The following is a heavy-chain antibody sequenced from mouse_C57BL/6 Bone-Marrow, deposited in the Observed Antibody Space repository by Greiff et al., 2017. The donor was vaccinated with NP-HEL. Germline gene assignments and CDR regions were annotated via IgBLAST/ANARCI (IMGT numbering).Heavy chain of an antibody. CDR1: GFTFTDYY. V-gene: IGHV7-3*01. CDR3: ARPGTDYYAMDY. CDR2: IRNKANGYTT. D-gene: IGHD4-1*01. J-gene: IGHJ4*01. Sequence: EVKLMESGGGLVQPGGSLSLSCAASGFTFTDYYMSWVRQPPGKALEWLGVIRNKANGYTTEYSASVKGRFTISRDNSQSILYLQMNALRAEDSATYYCARPGTDYYAMDYWGQGTSVTVSS.